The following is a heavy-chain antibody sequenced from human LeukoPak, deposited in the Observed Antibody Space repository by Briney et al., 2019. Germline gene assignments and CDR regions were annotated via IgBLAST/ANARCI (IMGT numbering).Heavy chain of an antibody. CDR1: GFTFSSYE. Sequence: GGSLRLSCAASGFTFSSYEMNWVRQARGKGLEWVSYISSSGSTIYYADSVKGRFTISRDNAKNSLYLQMNSLRAEDTSVYYCARDTNGDGWFDPWGQGTLVTVSS. J-gene: IGHJ5*02. CDR2: ISSSGSTI. D-gene: IGHD4-17*01. CDR3: ARDTNGDGWFDP. V-gene: IGHV3-48*03.